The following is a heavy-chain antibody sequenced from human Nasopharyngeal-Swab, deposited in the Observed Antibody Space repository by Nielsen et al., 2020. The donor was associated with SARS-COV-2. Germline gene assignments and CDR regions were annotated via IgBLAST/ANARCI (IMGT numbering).Heavy chain of an antibody. CDR1: GGTFSSYA. CDR3: ARGRPYYYDSSGYYVYYFDY. CDR2: IIPILGIA. Sequence: SVKVSCKASGGTFSSYAISWVRQAPGQGLEWMGRIIPILGIANYAQKFQGRVTITADKSTSTAYMELSSLRSEDTAVYYCARGRPYYYDSSGYYVYYFDYWGQGTLVTVSS. V-gene: IGHV1-69*04. J-gene: IGHJ4*02. D-gene: IGHD3-22*01.